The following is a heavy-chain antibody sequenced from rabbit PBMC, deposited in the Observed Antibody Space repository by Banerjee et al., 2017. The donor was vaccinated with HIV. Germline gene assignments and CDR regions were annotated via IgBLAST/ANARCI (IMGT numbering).Heavy chain of an antibody. D-gene: IGHD8-1*01. CDR1: RFDFSTYS. CDR3: ARDSGSSFSSYGMDL. Sequence: QEQLVESGGGLVQPGGSLKLSCKASRFDFSTYSMCWVRQAPGKGLEWIACIDTGSSGFTYFASWAKGRFTISKTSSTTVTLQMTSLTAADTATYFCARDSGSSFSSYGMDLWGQGTLVTVS. V-gene: IGHV1S45*01. CDR2: IDTGSSGFT. J-gene: IGHJ6*01.